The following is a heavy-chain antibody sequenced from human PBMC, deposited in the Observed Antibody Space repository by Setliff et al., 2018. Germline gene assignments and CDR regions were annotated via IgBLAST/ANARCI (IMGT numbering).Heavy chain of an antibody. Sequence: GGSLRLSCAASGFTFSNYWMHWVRQAPGKGLVWVSRINNDGSSTRYADSVTGRFTISRDNARNTMYLEMNSLRAEDTAVYYCVRDTDMISTTDAFDIWGQGTMVTVSS. CDR2: INNDGSST. D-gene: IGHD3-22*01. V-gene: IGHV3-74*01. J-gene: IGHJ3*02. CDR1: GFTFSNYW. CDR3: VRDTDMISTTDAFDI.